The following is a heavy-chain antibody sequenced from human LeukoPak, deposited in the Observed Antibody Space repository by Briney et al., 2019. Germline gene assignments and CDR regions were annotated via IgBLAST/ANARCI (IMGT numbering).Heavy chain of an antibody. V-gene: IGHV3-30-3*01. D-gene: IGHD2-15*01. CDR3: ATSEEYCSGGSCYLKYFQH. CDR2: ISYDGSNK. J-gene: IGHJ1*01. CDR1: GFTFSSYA. Sequence: PGGSLRLSCAASGFTFSSYAMHWVRQAPGKGLEWVAVISYDGSNKYYADSVKGRFTISRDNSKNTLYLQMNSLRAEDTAVYYCATSEEYCSGGSCYLKYFQHWGQGTLVTVSS.